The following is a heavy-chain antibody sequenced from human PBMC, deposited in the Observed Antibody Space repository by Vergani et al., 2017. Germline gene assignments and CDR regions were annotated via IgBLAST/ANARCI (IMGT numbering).Heavy chain of an antibody. Sequence: EVQLVESGGGVVRPGGSLRLSCAASGFKFDDYGMSWVRQAPGKGLEWVSTLSASDRRTHYADSVKGRFTISRDISKNTLFLHMNSLRPEDTAVYYCAKVGRSEVAGTFGAFDIWGQGTMVTVSS. V-gene: IGHV3-23*04. CDR1: GFKFDDYG. D-gene: IGHD6-19*01. CDR3: AKVGRSEVAGTFGAFDI. CDR2: LSASDRRT. J-gene: IGHJ3*02.